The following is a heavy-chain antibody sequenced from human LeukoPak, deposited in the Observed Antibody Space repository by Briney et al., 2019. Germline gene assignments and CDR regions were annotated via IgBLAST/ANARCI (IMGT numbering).Heavy chain of an antibody. Sequence: GGSLRLSCAASGFTFSSYAMSWVRQAPGKGLEWVSAISGSGGSTYYADSVKGRFTISRDNSKNTLYLQMNSLRGEDTAVYYCGKDGKIAATGTVFDYWGQGTLVTVSS. CDR2: ISGSGGST. CDR3: GKDGKIAATGTVFDY. J-gene: IGHJ4*02. D-gene: IGHD6-13*01. CDR1: GFTFSSYA. V-gene: IGHV3-23*01.